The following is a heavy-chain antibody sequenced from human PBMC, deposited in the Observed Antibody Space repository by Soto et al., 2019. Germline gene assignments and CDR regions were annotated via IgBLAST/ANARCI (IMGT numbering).Heavy chain of an antibody. Sequence: SVKDSCKASGYTFTDYYIHWVQQAPGQGLEWMGWINPKTGGTKFVQKFQGRVTMTRDTPITIAYMELSRLKYDDTAVYYCARGGNSGYYYEWGQGTLVTVSS. CDR2: INPKTGGT. V-gene: IGHV1-2*02. D-gene: IGHD5-12*01. CDR3: ARGGNSGYYYE. J-gene: IGHJ4*02. CDR1: GYTFTDYY.